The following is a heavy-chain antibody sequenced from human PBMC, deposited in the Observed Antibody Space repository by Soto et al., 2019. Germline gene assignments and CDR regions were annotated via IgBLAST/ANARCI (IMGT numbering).Heavy chain of an antibody. CDR1: GYRFANYW. J-gene: IGHJ5*02. D-gene: IGHD2-15*01. CDR3: ASPAVGAVGSPYFDP. V-gene: IGHV5-51*01. Sequence: GESLKISCQGSGYRFANYWIAWVRQMPGKGLEWMGIIYPGDSDARYSPSFQGHVTISADRSINTAYLQWDSLQASDSAMYYCASPAVGAVGSPYFDPWGQGALVTVSS. CDR2: IYPGDSDA.